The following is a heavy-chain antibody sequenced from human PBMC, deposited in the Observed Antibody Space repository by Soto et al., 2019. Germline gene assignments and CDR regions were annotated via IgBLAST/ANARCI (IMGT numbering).Heavy chain of an antibody. CDR2: ISYDGSNK. CDR1: GFTFSNYG. J-gene: IGHJ3*02. V-gene: IGHV3-30*03. Sequence: HPGGSLRLSCAASGFTFSNYGMHWVRQAPGKGLQWVAVISYDGSNKYYVDSVKGRFTISRDNSKNTLYLQMNSLRAEDTAVYYCFTRPNAFDIWGQGTMVTVSS. CDR3: FTRPNAFDI.